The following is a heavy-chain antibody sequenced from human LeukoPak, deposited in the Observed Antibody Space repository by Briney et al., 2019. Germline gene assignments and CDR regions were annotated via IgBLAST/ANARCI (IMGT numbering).Heavy chain of an antibody. CDR3: ARARRTRAFDI. CDR2: INHSGST. Sequence: PSETLSLTCAVYGGSFSGYYWSWIRQPPGKGLEWIGEINHSGSTNYNPSLKSRVTISVDTSKNQFSLKLSSVTAADTAVYYCARARRTRAFDIWGQGTMVTVSS. CDR1: GGSFSGYY. J-gene: IGHJ3*02. V-gene: IGHV4-34*01.